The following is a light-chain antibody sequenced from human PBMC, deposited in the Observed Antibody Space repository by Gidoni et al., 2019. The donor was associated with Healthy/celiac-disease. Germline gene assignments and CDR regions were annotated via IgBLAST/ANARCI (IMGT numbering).Light chain of an antibody. CDR3: ETWDSNTLWV. CDR2: LEGSGSY. CDR1: SGQSSYI. J-gene: IGLJ3*02. V-gene: IGLV4-60*03. Sequence: QPVLTQSSTASASLGSSVKLTCTLSSGQSSYIIAWHQQQPGKAPRYLLKLEGSGSYNKGSGVPDRFSGSSSGADRYLTISHLQSEDEADYYCETWDSNTLWVFGGGTKLTVL.